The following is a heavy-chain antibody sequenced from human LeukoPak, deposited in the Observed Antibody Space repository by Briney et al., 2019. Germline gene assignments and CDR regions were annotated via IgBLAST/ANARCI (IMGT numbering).Heavy chain of an antibody. J-gene: IGHJ6*02. CDR3: ARIAEGYDYGMDV. CDR1: GFTFSSYA. D-gene: IGHD1-14*01. V-gene: IGHV3-30*04. Sequence: GGSLRLSCAASGFTFSSYAMHWVRQAPGKGLEGVAVLSYDGSNKYYADSVKGRFTISRDNSKNTLYLQMNSLRAEDTAVYYCARIAEGYDYGMDVWGQGTTVTVSS. CDR2: LSYDGSNK.